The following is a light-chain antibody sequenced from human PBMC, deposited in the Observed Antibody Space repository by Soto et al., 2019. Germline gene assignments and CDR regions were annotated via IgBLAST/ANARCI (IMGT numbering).Light chain of an antibody. J-gene: IGLJ6*01. CDR1: SSNIGGNS. CDR3: GSWDSRLRDYV. V-gene: IGLV1-51*01. CDR2: DDD. Sequence: QSVLTQPPSVSAAPGQKVTISCSGSSSNIGGNSVSWYQQPPGTAPKLLIYDDDKRPSGIPDRFSGSKSGTSATLGITGFQTGDEADYYCGSWDSRLRDYVFGNGTKVTVX.